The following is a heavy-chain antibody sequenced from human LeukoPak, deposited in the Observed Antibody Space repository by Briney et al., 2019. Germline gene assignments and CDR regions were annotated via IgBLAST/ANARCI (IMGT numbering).Heavy chain of an antibody. D-gene: IGHD1-20*01. CDR1: GGSIGHYY. CDR2: IYYSGST. V-gene: IGHV4-59*01. CDR3: ARLFRNWNAFDI. J-gene: IGHJ3*02. Sequence: NPSETLSLTCTVSGGSIGHYYWTWIRQPAGKGLEWIGYIYYSGSTNYNPSLKSRVTISVDTSKNQFSLKLSSVTAADTAVYYCARLFRNWNAFDIWGQGTMVTVSS.